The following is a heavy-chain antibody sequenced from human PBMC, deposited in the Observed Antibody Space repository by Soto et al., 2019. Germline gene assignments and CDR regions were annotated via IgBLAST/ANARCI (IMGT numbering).Heavy chain of an antibody. J-gene: IGHJ4*02. V-gene: IGHV4-34*01. Sequence: SETLSLTCAVYGGSFSGYYWSWIRQPPGKGLEWIGEINHSGSTYYNPSLKSRVTISVDTSKNQFSLKLSSVTAADTAVYYCARAPTYYYDSSGPKFDYWGQGTLVTVSS. CDR3: ARAPTYYYDSSGPKFDY. D-gene: IGHD3-22*01. CDR2: INHSGST. CDR1: GGSFSGYY.